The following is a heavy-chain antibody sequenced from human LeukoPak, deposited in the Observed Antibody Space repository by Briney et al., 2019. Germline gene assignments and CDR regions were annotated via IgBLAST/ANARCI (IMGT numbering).Heavy chain of an antibody. V-gene: IGHV3-48*01. J-gene: IGHJ4*02. CDR2: ITNSGNSK. CDR1: EFTFSSYS. Sequence: GGSLRLSCAASEFTFSSYSMNWVRQAPGKGLEWVSYITNSGNSKSYADSVKGRFTISRDNTKNSLYLQMNGLRAEDTAVYYCARTRSSGCLTFDYWGQGILVTVSS. D-gene: IGHD3-22*01. CDR3: ARTRSSGCLTFDY.